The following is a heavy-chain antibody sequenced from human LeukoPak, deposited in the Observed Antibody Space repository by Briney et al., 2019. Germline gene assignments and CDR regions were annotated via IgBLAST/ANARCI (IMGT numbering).Heavy chain of an antibody. CDR3: ARRGSSYDSSGYPHYYFDH. D-gene: IGHD3-22*01. CDR1: GFTFSDYY. V-gene: IGHV3-11*01. J-gene: IGHJ4*02. Sequence: GGSLRLSCAASGFTFSDYYMSWIRQAPGKGLEWVSYISSSGSTVYYADSVKGRFTISRDNAKNSLYLQMNSLRAEDTAVYYCARRGSSYDSSGYPHYYFDHWGQGTLVTVSS. CDR2: ISSSGSTV.